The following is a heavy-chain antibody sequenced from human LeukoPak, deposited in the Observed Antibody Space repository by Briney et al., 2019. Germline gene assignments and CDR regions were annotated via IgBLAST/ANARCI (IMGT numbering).Heavy chain of an antibody. D-gene: IGHD4-23*01. CDR3: ARHDYGGSSAWFDP. Sequence: KPSETLSLTCTVSGGSIRSYFWSWIRQPPGKGLEWIGYIFYSGSTYYNPSLMSRVTISVDTSKNQFSLKLTSVTAADTAVYYCARHDYGGSSAWFDPWGQGTLVSVSS. CDR2: IFYSGST. CDR1: GGSIRSYF. V-gene: IGHV4-59*01. J-gene: IGHJ5*02.